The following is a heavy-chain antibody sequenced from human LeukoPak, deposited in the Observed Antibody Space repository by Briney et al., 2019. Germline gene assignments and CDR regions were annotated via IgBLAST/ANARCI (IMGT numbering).Heavy chain of an antibody. J-gene: IGHJ4*02. V-gene: IGHV3-53*01. CDR3: ATEKLTRRTILDY. D-gene: IGHD4/OR15-4a*01. CDR1: GLTVSSNY. Sequence: GGSLRLSCAASGLTVSSNYMSWVRQAPGKGLEWVSVIYSGGSTYYADSVKGRFTISRDNSKNTVYLQINSLRAEDTAVYYCATEKLTRRTILDYWGQGTLVTVSS. CDR2: IYSGGST.